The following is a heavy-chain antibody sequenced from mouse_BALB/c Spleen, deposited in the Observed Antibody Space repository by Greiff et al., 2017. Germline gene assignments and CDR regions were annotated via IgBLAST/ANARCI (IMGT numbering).Heavy chain of an antibody. V-gene: IGHV1-69*02. CDR3: TRSDGYYAWFAY. CDR1: GYTFTSYW. D-gene: IGHD2-3*01. CDR2: IYPSDSYT. Sequence: QVHVKQPGAELVRPGASVKLSCKASGYTFTSYWINWVKQRPGQGLEWIGNIYPSDSYTNYNQKFKDKATLTVDKSSSTAYMQLSSPTSEDSAVYYCTRSDGYYAWFAYWGQGTLVTVSA. J-gene: IGHJ3*01.